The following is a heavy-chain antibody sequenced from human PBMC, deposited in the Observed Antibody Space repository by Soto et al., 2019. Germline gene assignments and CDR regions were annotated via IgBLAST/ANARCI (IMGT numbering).Heavy chain of an antibody. CDR3: GKVLVGATGHTDSDS. Sequence: SETLSLTCTVSGGSIYRSGYHWGWIRQPPGRGLEWIGNIDYNGVTYSNPSLKSRVTISRDTSKNQFSLKLTSVTAADTALYYCGKVLVGATGHTDSDSWGPGTLVTVSS. V-gene: IGHV4-39*01. CDR2: IDYNGVT. D-gene: IGHD2-15*01. CDR1: GGSIYRSGYH. J-gene: IGHJ4*02.